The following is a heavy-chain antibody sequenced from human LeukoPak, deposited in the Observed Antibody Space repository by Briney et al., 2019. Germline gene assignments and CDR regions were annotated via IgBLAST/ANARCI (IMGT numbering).Heavy chain of an antibody. V-gene: IGHV3-48*03. J-gene: IGHJ4*02. D-gene: IGHD3-10*01. Sequence: PGGSLRLSCAASGFTFSSYEMNWVRQAPGKGLEWISYISSSVTTIYYADSVKGRFTISRDNAKNSLYLQMNSLSAEDTAVYYCARGKNYGYDYWGQGALVTVSS. CDR2: ISSSVTTI. CDR3: ARGKNYGYDY. CDR1: GFTFSSYE.